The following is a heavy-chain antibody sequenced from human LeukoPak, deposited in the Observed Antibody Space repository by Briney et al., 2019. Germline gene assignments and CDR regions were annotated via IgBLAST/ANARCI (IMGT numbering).Heavy chain of an antibody. Sequence: PSETLSLTCAVSGYSISNAYYWGWIRQPPGKGLEWIAGMYHSGSTYYNPSLKSRVTISVDTSKNQFSLKLNSVTAADTAVYYCVRHPRYSTGWAIDYWGQGTLVTVSS. CDR2: MYHSGST. CDR1: GYSISNAYY. D-gene: IGHD6-19*01. J-gene: IGHJ4*02. V-gene: IGHV4-38-2*01. CDR3: VRHPRYSTGWAIDY.